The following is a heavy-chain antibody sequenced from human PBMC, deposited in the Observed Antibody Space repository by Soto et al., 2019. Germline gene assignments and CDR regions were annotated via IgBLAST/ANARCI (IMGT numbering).Heavy chain of an antibody. V-gene: IGHV3-23*01. CDR1: GFTFSSYS. Sequence: GGSLRLSCAASGFTFSSYSMNWVRQAPGKGLEWVSAISGSGSSTYYADSVKGRFTISRDNSKNTLYLQMNSLRAEDTAVYYCARPCPYYYDSSGYTPCYAIDYWGQGTLVTVSS. CDR3: ARPCPYYYDSSGYTPCYAIDY. D-gene: IGHD3-22*01. J-gene: IGHJ4*02. CDR2: ISGSGSST.